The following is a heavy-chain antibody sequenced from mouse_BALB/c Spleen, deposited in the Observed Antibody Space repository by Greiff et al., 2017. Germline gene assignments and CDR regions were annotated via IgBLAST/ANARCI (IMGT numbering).Heavy chain of an antibody. CDR3: ARVPYYGSSYAMDY. V-gene: IGHV2-6-7*01. Sequence: VQLVESGPGLVAPSQSLSITCTVSGFSLTGYGVNWVRQPPGKGLEWLGMIWGDGSTDYNSALKSRLSISKDNSKSQVFLKMNSLQTDDTARYYCARVPYYGSSYAMDYWGQGTSVTVSS. CDR1: GFSLTGYG. J-gene: IGHJ4*01. D-gene: IGHD1-1*01. CDR2: IWGDGST.